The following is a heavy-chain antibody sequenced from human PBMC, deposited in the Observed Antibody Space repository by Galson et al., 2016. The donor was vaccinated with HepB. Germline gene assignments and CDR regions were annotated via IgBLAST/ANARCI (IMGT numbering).Heavy chain of an antibody. V-gene: IGHV3-23*01. CDR3: AKIWGKISGWYGSSYFQYGMDV. Sequence: SLRLSCAASGFTFSSYAMSWVRQAPGKGLEWVSGISGSGDLKYYEDYVKGRFTIASDNPKNTLHLQMKSMRVDDTAVYYCAKIWGKISGWYGSSYFQYGMDVWGQGTTVSVSS. J-gene: IGHJ6*02. D-gene: IGHD6-19*01. CDR1: GFTFSSYA. CDR2: ISGSGDLK.